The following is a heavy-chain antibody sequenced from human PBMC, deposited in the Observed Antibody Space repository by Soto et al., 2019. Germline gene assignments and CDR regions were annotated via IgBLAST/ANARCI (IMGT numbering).Heavy chain of an antibody. Sequence: EVQLVESGGGLVKPGGSLTLSCAGSGFTFGDYTMNWVRQAPGKGLEWVSSITISSTYIYYADSVQGRFTISRDNAKNSVYLHMNSLRADDTAVYYCARGLLFGQVPGALPDYWGQGTLVTVSS. D-gene: IGHD3-3*01. V-gene: IGHV3-21*06. J-gene: IGHJ4*02. CDR1: GFTFGDYT. CDR2: ITISSTYI. CDR3: ARGLLFGQVPGALPDY.